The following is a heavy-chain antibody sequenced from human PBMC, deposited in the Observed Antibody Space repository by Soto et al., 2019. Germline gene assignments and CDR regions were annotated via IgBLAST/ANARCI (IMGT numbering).Heavy chain of an antibody. CDR3: ERERTVAGNDY. CDR1: GYTFTSYD. Sequence: QVQLVQSGAEVKKPGASVKVSCKASGYTFTSYDINWVRQATGQGLEWMGWMNPNSGNTGYAQKYHGRGTRTRNTSRSTAYMELSSLRSEHTDVYYCERERTVAGNDYWGPGALVTGSS. CDR2: MNPNSGNT. V-gene: IGHV1-8*01. J-gene: IGHJ4*02. D-gene: IGHD6-19*01.